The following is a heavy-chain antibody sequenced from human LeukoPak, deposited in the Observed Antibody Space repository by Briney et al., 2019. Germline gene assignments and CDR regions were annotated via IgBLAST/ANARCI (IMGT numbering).Heavy chain of an antibody. CDR2: ISYDESNK. V-gene: IGHV3-30-3*01. CDR3: ARDAKYCSSISCYTDY. CDR1: GFTFSSNA. D-gene: IGHD2-2*02. J-gene: IGHJ4*02. Sequence: QTEGSLRLSCAASGFTFSSNAMHWVRQAPGKGLEWVALISYDESNKYYADSVKGRFTISRDNSKNTLYLQMNSLRPEDTAVYYCARDAKYCSSISCYTDYWGQGTLVTVSS.